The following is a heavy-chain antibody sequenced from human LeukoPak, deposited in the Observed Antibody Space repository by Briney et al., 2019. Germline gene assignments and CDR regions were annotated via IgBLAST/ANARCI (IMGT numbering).Heavy chain of an antibody. J-gene: IGHJ4*02. CDR1: GFTFSSHG. Sequence: GGSLRLSCAASGFTFSSHGMNWVRQSPGKGLEWVSGISPSGDITYYADSVMGRFTISRDNAKNSLYLQMNSLRAEDTAVYYCAKAGYSYGPLYFDYWGQGTLVTVSS. CDR2: ISPSGDIT. CDR3: AKAGYSYGPLYFDY. V-gene: IGHV3-23*01. D-gene: IGHD5-18*01.